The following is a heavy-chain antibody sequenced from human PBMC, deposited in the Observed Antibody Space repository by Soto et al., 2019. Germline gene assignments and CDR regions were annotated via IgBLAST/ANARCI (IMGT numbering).Heavy chain of an antibody. D-gene: IGHD2-21*01. V-gene: IGHV1-18*01. Sequence: GASVKVSCKASGYTFTSYGISWVRQAPGQRLEWMGWISAYNGNTNYAQKLQGRVTMTTDTSTSTAYMELRSLRSDDTAVYYCVIDEVNSNSGRNGWLEPWGQGTLVIVSS. CDR2: ISAYNGNT. J-gene: IGHJ5*02. CDR3: VIDEVNSNSGRNGWLEP. CDR1: GYTFTSYG.